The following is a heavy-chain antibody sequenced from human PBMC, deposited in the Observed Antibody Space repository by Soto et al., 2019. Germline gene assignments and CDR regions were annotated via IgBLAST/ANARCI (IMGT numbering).Heavy chain of an antibody. CDR1: GFTFISYA. J-gene: IGHJ4*02. D-gene: IGHD6-19*01. CDR3: VAGQYFFDY. CDR2: ISYDGSNK. V-gene: IGHV3-30-3*01. Sequence: GGSLRLSCAASGFTFISYAMHWVRQAPGKGLEWVAVISYDGSNKYYADSVKGRFTISRDNSKNTLYLQMNSLRAEDTAVYYCVAGQYFFDYCGQGTLVTVSS.